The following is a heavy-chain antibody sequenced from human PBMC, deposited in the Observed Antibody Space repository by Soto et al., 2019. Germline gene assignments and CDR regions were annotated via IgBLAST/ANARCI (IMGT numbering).Heavy chain of an antibody. V-gene: IGHV1-3*01. CDR1: GYTFTSYA. CDR3: ARGPGRYCSGGSCYSDWFDP. D-gene: IGHD2-15*01. J-gene: IGHJ5*02. Sequence: ASVKVSCKASGYTFTSYAMHWVRQAPGQRLEWMGWINAGNGNTKYSQKFHGRVTITRDTSASTAYMELSSLRSEDTAVYYCARGPGRYCSGGSCYSDWFDPWGQGTLVTVSS. CDR2: INAGNGNT.